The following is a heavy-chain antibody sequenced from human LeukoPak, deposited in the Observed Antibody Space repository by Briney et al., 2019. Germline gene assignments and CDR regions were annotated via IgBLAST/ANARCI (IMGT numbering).Heavy chain of an antibody. CDR3: ARGRFWLDP. Sequence: PSETLSLTCTVSGGSISSSSYYWSWIRQPPGKGLEWIGYIYYSGSTNYNPSLKSRVTISVDTSKNQFSLKLSSVTAADTAVYYCARGRFWLDPWGQGTLVTVSS. V-gene: IGHV4-61*01. CDR1: GGSISSSSYY. D-gene: IGHD3-3*01. J-gene: IGHJ5*02. CDR2: IYYSGST.